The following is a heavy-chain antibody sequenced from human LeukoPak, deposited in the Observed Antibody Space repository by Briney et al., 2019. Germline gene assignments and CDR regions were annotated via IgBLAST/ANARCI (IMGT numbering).Heavy chain of an antibody. CDR3: AREAFRSLRLGETGPNYYYGMDV. V-gene: IGHV1-46*01. J-gene: IGHJ6*02. D-gene: IGHD3-16*01. CDR2: INPSGGST. CDR1: GYTFTSYY. Sequence: ASVKVSCKASGYTFTSYYMHWVRQAPGQGLEWMGIINPSGGSTSYAQKFQGRVTMTRDTSTSTVYMELSSLRSEDTAVYYCAREAFRSLRLGETGPNYYYGMDVWGQGTTVTVSS.